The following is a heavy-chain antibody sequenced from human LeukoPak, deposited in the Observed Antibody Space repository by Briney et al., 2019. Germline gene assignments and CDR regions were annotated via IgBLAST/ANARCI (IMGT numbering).Heavy chain of an antibody. V-gene: IGHV3-15*01. CDR1: GFTFSNTW. Sequence: GGSLRLPCSASGFTFSNTWMSLVRRAPGRGLERVGRIKRKVDGETTDYAASVKGRISISRDDSESTLYLEMNSLKTEDTAVYYCTSDTFDSDGYSHDFWGQGTLVTVSS. CDR2: IKRKVDGETT. J-gene: IGHJ4*02. CDR3: TSDTFDSDGYSHDF. D-gene: IGHD3-22*01.